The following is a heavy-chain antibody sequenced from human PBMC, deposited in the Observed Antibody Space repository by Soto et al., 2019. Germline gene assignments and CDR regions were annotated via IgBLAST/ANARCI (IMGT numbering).Heavy chain of an antibody. D-gene: IGHD5-12*01. Sequence: SETLSLTCAVSGDSISSGGYPWSWIRQPPGKGLEWVGYVYAGGSTYWNPSLNSRVTMSVDKSKNLFSLKLTSMTAADTAVYYCAREATENWFDPWGHGILVTVSS. CDR2: VYAGGST. CDR1: GDSISSGGYP. V-gene: IGHV4-30-2*01. CDR3: AREATENWFDP. J-gene: IGHJ5*02.